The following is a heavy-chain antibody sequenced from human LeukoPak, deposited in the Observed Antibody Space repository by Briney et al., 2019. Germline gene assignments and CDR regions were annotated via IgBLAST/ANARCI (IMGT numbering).Heavy chain of an antibody. CDR2: ISAYNGNT. V-gene: IGHV1-18*01. J-gene: IGHJ6*03. CDR3: ARANSSWRSYYYYYMDV. D-gene: IGHD6-13*01. CDR1: GYTFTSYG. Sequence: ASVKVSCKASGYTFTSYGISWVRQAPGLGLEWMGWISAYNGNTNYAQKLQGRVTMTTDTSTSTAYMELRSLRSDDTAVYYCARANSSWRSYYYYYMDVWGKGTTVTVSS.